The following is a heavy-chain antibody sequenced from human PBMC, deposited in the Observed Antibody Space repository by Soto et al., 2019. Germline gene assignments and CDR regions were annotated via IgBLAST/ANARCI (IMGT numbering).Heavy chain of an antibody. CDR3: AKDTYYDFWSGYSPRNAFDI. J-gene: IGHJ3*02. CDR1: GYTFSSYA. V-gene: IGHV3-23*01. Sequence: EVQLLESGGGLVQPGGSLRLSCAASGYTFSSYAMSWVRQAPGKGLEWVSAISGSGGSTYYADSVKGRFTISRDNSKNTLYLQMNSLRAEDTAVYYCAKDTYYDFWSGYSPRNAFDIWGQGTMVTVSS. D-gene: IGHD3-3*01. CDR2: ISGSGGST.